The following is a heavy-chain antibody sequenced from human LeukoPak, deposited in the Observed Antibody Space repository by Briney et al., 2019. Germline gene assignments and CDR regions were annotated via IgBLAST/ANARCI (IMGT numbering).Heavy chain of an antibody. J-gene: IGHJ4*02. Sequence: GGSLRLSCAASGFTVSSNYMSWAPQAPGEGLEWGSVIYSGGSTYYADPVKGRFTISRENSKNTLYLQMNSMRAEETAVYYSARATDYSSGSYGGPGAFDYWGQGTLVTVSS. CDR3: ARATDYSSGSYGGPGAFDY. D-gene: IGHD6-19*01. V-gene: IGHV3-66*01. CDR2: IYSGGST. CDR1: GFTVSSNY.